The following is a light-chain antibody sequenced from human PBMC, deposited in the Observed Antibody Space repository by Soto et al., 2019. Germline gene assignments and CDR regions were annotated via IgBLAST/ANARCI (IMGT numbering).Light chain of an antibody. V-gene: IGLV1-40*01. Sequence: QSVLTQPPSVSGAPGQRVTISCTGSSSNIGAGYDVHWYQQLPGTAPKLLIYGNNNRPSRVPDRFSGSKSGTSASLAISRVEAGDEADYYCQVCESNSVFVFGIGTKVTVL. J-gene: IGLJ1*01. CDR2: GNN. CDR1: SSNIGAGYD. CDR3: QVCESNSVFV.